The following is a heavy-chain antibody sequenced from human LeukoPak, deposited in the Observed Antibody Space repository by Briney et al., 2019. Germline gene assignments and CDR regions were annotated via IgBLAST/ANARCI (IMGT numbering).Heavy chain of an antibody. CDR1: GYTFTDYF. CDR2: ISGYNGNT. Sequence: ASVKVSCKTSGYTFTDYFIHWVRQAPGQGLEWMGWISGYNGNTNYAQRLQGRVTMTTDPSTSTAYMELRSLRSDDTAVYYCAREKVVTGYYFDYWGQGTLVTVSS. J-gene: IGHJ4*02. CDR3: AREKVVTGYYFDY. D-gene: IGHD2-15*01. V-gene: IGHV1-18*04.